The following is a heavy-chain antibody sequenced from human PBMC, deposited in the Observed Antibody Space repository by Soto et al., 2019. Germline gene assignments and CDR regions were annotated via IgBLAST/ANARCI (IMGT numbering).Heavy chain of an antibody. Sequence: SVKVSCKASGGTFSSYAISWVRQAPGQGLEWMGGIIPIFGTANYAQKFQGRVTITADKSTSTAYMELSSLRSEDTAVYYCARATLGYCSGGSCYHTETYYYYYGMDVWGQGTTVTVSS. V-gene: IGHV1-69*06. CDR2: IIPIFGTA. CDR3: ARATLGYCSGGSCYHTETYYYYYGMDV. D-gene: IGHD2-15*01. CDR1: GGTFSSYA. J-gene: IGHJ6*02.